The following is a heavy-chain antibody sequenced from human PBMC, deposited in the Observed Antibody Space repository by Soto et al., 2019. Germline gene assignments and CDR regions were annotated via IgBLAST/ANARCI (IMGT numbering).Heavy chain of an antibody. CDR2: INHGGST. CDR3: ARGRLYGSSPFDY. V-gene: IGHV4-34*01. D-gene: IGHD1-26*01. Sequence: PXATLSLTCAVYGGSFSGYYWSWIRQPPGKGLEWIGEINHGGSTKYNPSLKSRVTISVDTSKNQFSLKVRSVTAADTAVYYCARGRLYGSSPFDYWGQGTLVTVS. CDR1: GGSFSGYY. J-gene: IGHJ4*02.